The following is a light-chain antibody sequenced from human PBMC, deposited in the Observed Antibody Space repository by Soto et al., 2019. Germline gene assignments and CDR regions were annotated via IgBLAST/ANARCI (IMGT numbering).Light chain of an antibody. J-gene: IGLJ1*01. CDR3: SSYTPSSTYV. CDR1: SSDVGGYNY. V-gene: IGLV2-14*01. Sequence: QSVLTQPASVSGSPGQSITISCTGTSSDVGGYNYVSWYQQHPGKAPKLMIYEVSNRPSGVSNRFSGSKSGNTASLTISGLQAEDEADYYCSSYTPSSTYVFGTGTKLTVL. CDR2: EVS.